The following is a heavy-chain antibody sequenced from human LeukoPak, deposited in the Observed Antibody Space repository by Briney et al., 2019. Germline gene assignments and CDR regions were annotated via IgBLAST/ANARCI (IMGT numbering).Heavy chain of an antibody. CDR2: IIAGAGTT. CDR1: GFTLRNYA. J-gene: IGHJ4*02. Sequence: GESLTLSCAVSGFTLRNYAMKWVRPAAGRGREGVVGIIAGAGTTCYIDSVKGRFTIARDNFKSTLYLQMNSLRAEDTAVYYCAKESDSGSYSTWGQGTLVTVSS. CDR3: AKESDSGSYST. V-gene: IGHV3-23*01. D-gene: IGHD3-10*01.